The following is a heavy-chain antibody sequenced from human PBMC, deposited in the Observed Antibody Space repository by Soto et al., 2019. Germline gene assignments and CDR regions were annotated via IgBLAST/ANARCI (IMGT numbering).Heavy chain of an antibody. CDR3: ARDLVSGYFQGF. V-gene: IGHV1-18*01. D-gene: IGHD5-12*01. CDR1: GYTFTSYG. Sequence: QIQLVQSGAEVKKPGASVKVSCKAFGYTFTSYGITWVRQAPGQGLEWMGWISAYSGNTNYAQKVQGRATLTTEASTNTAYMELRSLQFDDTAVYYCARDLVSGYFQGFRGQGTLVTVSS. J-gene: IGHJ4*02. CDR2: ISAYSGNT.